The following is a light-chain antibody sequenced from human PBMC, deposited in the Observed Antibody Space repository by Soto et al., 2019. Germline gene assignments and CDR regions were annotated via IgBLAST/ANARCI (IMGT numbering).Light chain of an antibody. CDR1: SSNIGAGFD. CDR2: GNS. Sequence: QSVLTQPPSLSGAPGQRVSISCTGSSSNIGAGFDVHWYHQLPGTAPKLLISGNSNRPSGVPDRFSVSKSGTSASLAITGLQDEDEAEYYCQSYDTRLSGSIFGGGTKLTVL. J-gene: IGLJ2*01. V-gene: IGLV1-40*01. CDR3: QSYDTRLSGSI.